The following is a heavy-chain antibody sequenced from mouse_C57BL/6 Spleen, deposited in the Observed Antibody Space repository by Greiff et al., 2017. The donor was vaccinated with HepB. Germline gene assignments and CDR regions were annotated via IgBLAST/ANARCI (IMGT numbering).Heavy chain of an antibody. Sequence: QVQLQQPGAELVKPGASVKMSCKASGYTFTSYWITWVKQRPGQGLEWIGDIYPGSGSTNYNEKFKSKATLTVDTSSSTAYMQLSSLTSEDSAVYYCARARSYYYGSTYYFDYWGQGTTLTVSS. CDR3: ARARSYYYGSTYYFDY. CDR2: IYPGSGST. J-gene: IGHJ2*01. V-gene: IGHV1-55*01. D-gene: IGHD1-1*01. CDR1: GYTFTSYW.